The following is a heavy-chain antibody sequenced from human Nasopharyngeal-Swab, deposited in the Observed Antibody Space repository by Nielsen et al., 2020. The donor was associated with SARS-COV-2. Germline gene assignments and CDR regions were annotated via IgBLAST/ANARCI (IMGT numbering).Heavy chain of an antibody. V-gene: IGHV4-30-2*01. CDR2: IYHSGST. CDR3: ARERGSTSSHDAFDI. J-gene: IGHJ3*02. CDR1: GGSISSGGYS. Sequence: TLSLTCAVSGGSISSGGYSWSWIRQPPGKGLEWIGYIYHSGSTYYNPSLKSRVTISVDRSKNQFSLKLSSVTAADTAVYYCARERGSTSSHDAFDIWGQGTMVTVSS. D-gene: IGHD2-2*01.